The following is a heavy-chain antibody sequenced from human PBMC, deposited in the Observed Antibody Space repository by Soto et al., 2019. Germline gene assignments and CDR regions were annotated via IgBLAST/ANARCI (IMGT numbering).Heavy chain of an antibody. CDR3: AKQVTPHSSGWPDAFDI. Sequence: QVQLVESGGGVVQPGRYLRLSCAVSGFTFSSYGMHWVRQAPGKGLEWVAVISCDGRNKYYADSVKGRFTISRDNSKNTLHLQMNSLRAEDTAVYYCAKQVTPHSSGWPDAFDIWGQGTMGSVSS. CDR2: ISCDGRNK. J-gene: IGHJ3*02. V-gene: IGHV3-30*18. CDR1: GFTFSSYG. D-gene: IGHD6-19*01.